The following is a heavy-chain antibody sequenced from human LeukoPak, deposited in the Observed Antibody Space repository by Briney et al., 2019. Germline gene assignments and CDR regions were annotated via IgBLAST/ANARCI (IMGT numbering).Heavy chain of an antibody. Sequence: GGSLRLSCAASGFTFGSYAMSWVRQAPGKGLEWVSAISGSGGSTYYADSVKGRFTISRDNSKNTLYLQMNSLRAEDTAVYYCAKADSNYVSGNWFDPWGQGILVTVSS. D-gene: IGHD4-11*01. CDR3: AKADSNYVSGNWFDP. CDR2: ISGSGGST. J-gene: IGHJ5*02. V-gene: IGHV3-23*01. CDR1: GFTFGSYA.